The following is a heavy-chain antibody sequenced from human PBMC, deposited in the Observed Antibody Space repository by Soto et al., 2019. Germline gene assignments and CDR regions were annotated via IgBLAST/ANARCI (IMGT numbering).Heavy chain of an antibody. V-gene: IGHV1-18*01. D-gene: IGHD3-10*01. CDR3: AREAGSGSYYPFDY. CDR2: ISPYNGDT. Sequence: ASVKVSCKASGYTFTHYAIGWMRQTPGQGLEWMRWISPYNGDTKYAQKFQGRVTMTTDTSTTTAYMELRSLRSDDTAVYYCAREAGSGSYYPFDYWGQGTLVTVSS. J-gene: IGHJ4*02. CDR1: GYTFTHYA.